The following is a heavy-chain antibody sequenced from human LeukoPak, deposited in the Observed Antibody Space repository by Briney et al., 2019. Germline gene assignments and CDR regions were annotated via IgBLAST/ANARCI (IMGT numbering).Heavy chain of an antibody. J-gene: IGHJ4*02. CDR3: ARDSKAALEY. D-gene: IGHD6-6*01. CDR1: GGSFSGYY. CDR2: INHSGST. Sequence: SETLSLTCAVYGGSFSGYYWSWIRQPPGKGLEWIGEINHSGSTNYSPSLKSRVTISVDTSKNQFSLKLSSVTAADTAVYYCARDSKAALEYWGQGTLVTVSS. V-gene: IGHV4-34*01.